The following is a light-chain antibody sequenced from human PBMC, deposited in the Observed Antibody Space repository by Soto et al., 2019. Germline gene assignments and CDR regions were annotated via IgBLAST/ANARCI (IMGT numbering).Light chain of an antibody. CDR1: QGVSTW. CDR2: TAS. V-gene: IGKV1-12*01. Sequence: DVQMTQSPSSVSASVGDRVTITCRASQGVSTWLAWYQQKPGKAPNLLIYTASSLQSGVPSRFSGSGSGTDFTLTINGLQPEDFATYYCHQSYSTPDTFGPGTKVDIK. J-gene: IGKJ3*01. CDR3: HQSYSTPDT.